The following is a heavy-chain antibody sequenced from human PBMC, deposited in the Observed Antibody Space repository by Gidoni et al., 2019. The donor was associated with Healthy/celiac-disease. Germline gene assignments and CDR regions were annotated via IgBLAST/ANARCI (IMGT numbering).Heavy chain of an antibody. CDR2: ISYDGSNK. CDR3: AKTGGGSGWHPGYWYFDL. J-gene: IGHJ2*01. V-gene: IGHV3-30*18. D-gene: IGHD6-19*01. Sequence: KGLEWVAVISYDGSNKYYADSVKGRFTISRDNSKNTLYLQMNSLRAEDTAVYYCAKTGGGSGWHPGYWYFDLWGRGTLVTVSS.